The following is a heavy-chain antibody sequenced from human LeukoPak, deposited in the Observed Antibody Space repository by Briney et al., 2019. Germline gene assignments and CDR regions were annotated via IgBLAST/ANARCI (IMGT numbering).Heavy chain of an antibody. J-gene: IGHJ5*02. CDR2: ISWNSGSI. D-gene: IGHD3-9*01. CDR1: GFTFDDYA. CDR3: AKGPKRYFDWLGNWFDP. V-gene: IGHV3-9*03. Sequence: GRSLRLSCAASGFTFDDYAMHWVRQAPGKGLEWVSGISWNSGSIGCADSVKGRFTISRDNAKNSLYLQMNSLRAEDMALYYCAKGPKRYFDWLGNWFDPWGQGTLVTVSS.